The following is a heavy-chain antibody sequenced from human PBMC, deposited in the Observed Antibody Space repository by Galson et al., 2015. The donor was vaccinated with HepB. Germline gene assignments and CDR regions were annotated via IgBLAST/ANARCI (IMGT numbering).Heavy chain of an antibody. CDR3: ARDQVPSYDSSGYYFRAFDI. CDR1: GYTFTSYY. Sequence: SVKVSCKASGYTFTSYYMHWVRQAPGQGLEWMGIINPSGGSTSYAQKFQGRVTMTRDTSTSTVYMELSSLRSEDTAVYYCARDQVPSYDSSGYYFRAFDIWGQGTMVTVSS. CDR2: INPSGGST. J-gene: IGHJ3*02. D-gene: IGHD3-22*01. V-gene: IGHV1-46*01.